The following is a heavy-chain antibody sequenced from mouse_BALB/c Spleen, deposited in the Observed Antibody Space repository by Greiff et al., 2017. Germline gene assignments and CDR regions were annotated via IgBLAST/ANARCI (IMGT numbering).Heavy chain of an antibody. CDR2: IWGDGST. J-gene: IGHJ1*01. Sequence: VHLVESGPGLVAPSQSLSITCTVSGFSLTGYGVNWVRQPPGKGLEWLGMIWGDGSTDYNSALKSRLSISKDNSKSQVFLKMNSLQTDDTARYYCARERNYRRPRGYFDVWGAGTTVTVSS. V-gene: IGHV2-6-7*01. CDR3: ARERNYRRPRGYFDV. CDR1: GFSLTGYG. D-gene: IGHD2-14*01.